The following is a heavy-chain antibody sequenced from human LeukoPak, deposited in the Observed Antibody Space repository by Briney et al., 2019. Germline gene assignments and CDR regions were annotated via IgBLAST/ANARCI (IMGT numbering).Heavy chain of an antibody. Sequence: GGSLRLSCAASGFTFSSYSMNWVRQAPGKGLEWVSSISSSSAYIYYADSVKGRFTISRDNAENSLYLQMNSLRAEDTAVYYCAAAAPGTDWLDPWGQGTLVTVSS. CDR1: GFTFSSYS. CDR2: ISSSSAYI. J-gene: IGHJ5*02. D-gene: IGHD6-13*01. CDR3: AAAAPGTDWLDP. V-gene: IGHV3-21*01.